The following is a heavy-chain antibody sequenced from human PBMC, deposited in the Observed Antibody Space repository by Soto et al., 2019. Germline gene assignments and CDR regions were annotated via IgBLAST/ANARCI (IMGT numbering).Heavy chain of an antibody. Sequence: QVQLVQSGAEVKKPGASVKVSCKVSGYTLTELSMHWVRQAPGKGLEWMGGFDPEMGWMNPNSGNTGYAQKFQGRITMTRNTSISTAYMELSSLTSEDTAVYYCARGPGCSSLSCPYYFDYWGQGTLVTVSS. J-gene: IGHJ4*02. CDR2: FDPEMGWMNPNSGNT. V-gene: IGHV1-24*01. CDR3: ARGPGCSSLSCPYYFDY. D-gene: IGHD2-2*01. CDR1: GYTLTELS.